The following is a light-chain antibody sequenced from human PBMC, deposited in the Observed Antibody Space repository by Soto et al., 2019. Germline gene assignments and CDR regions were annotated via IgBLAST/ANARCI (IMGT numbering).Light chain of an antibody. V-gene: IGLV1-44*01. CDR1: SSNIGSNT. J-gene: IGLJ1*01. CDR3: AAWDDSLNGYV. Sequence: QSVLTQPPSASGTPGQRVTISCSGSSSNIGSNTVNWYQQLPGTAPKLLIYSNNQRPSGVPDRCSGSKSGTSASLAISGLQYEDEADYYCAAWDDSLNGYVFGTGTLLTVL. CDR2: SNN.